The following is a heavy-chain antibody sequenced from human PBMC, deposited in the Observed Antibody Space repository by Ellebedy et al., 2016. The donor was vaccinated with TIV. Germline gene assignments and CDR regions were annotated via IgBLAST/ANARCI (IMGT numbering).Heavy chain of an antibody. V-gene: IGHV3-74*01. J-gene: IGHJ4*02. CDR1: GFTFSNHW. CDR3: ARGGGCGRGDCWAFDC. D-gene: IGHD2-21*01. Sequence: GESLKISCAASGFTFSNHWMHWVRQAPGKGLVWVARIDTDGSSTSYADSVKGRFTISRDNAKNTLYLQMNPLRAEDTAVYYCARGGGCGRGDCWAFDCWGQGTLVTVSS. CDR2: IDTDGSST.